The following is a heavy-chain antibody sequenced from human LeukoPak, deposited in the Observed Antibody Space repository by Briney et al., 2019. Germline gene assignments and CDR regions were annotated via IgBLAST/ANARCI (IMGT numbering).Heavy chain of an antibody. Sequence: SVKVSRNASGGTFSSYTISWVRQAPGQGLEWMGRIIPILGIANYAQKFQGRVTITADKSTSTAYMELSSLRSEDTAVYYCARSGDYDLWSGYSQVYYYYMDVWGKGTTVTVSS. V-gene: IGHV1-69*02. J-gene: IGHJ6*03. D-gene: IGHD3-3*01. CDR2: IIPILGIA. CDR1: GGTFSSYT. CDR3: ARSGDYDLWSGYSQVYYYYMDV.